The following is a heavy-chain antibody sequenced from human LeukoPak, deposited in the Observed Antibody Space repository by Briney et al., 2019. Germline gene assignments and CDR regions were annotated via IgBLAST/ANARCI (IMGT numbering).Heavy chain of an antibody. Sequence: SETLSLTCTVSGGSISSYYWSWIRQPPGKGLEWIGYIYYSGSTNYNPSLKSRVTISVDTSKNQFSLKLSSVTAADTAVYYCAGAPRRTNYYFDYWGQGTLVTVSS. CDR1: GGSISSYY. J-gene: IGHJ4*02. D-gene: IGHD1-1*01. CDR3: AGAPRRTNYYFDY. V-gene: IGHV4-59*01. CDR2: IYYSGST.